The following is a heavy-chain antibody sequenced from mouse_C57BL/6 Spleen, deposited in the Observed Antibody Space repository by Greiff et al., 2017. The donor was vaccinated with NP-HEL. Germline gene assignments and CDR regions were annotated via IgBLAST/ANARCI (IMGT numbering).Heavy chain of an antibody. CDR3: ARERGSLSTPFAY. D-gene: IGHD2-3*01. CDR1: GFTFSSYA. CDR2: ISDGGSYT. V-gene: IGHV5-4*01. Sequence: EVQGVESGGGLVKPGGSLKLSCAASGFTFSSYAMSWVRQTPEKRLEWVATISDGGSYTYYPDNVKGRFTISRDNAKINLYLQMSHLKSEDTAMYYCARERGSLSTPFAYWGQGTLVTVSA. J-gene: IGHJ3*01.